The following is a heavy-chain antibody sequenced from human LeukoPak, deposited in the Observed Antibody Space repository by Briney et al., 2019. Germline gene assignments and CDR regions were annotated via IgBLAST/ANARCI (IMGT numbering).Heavy chain of an antibody. V-gene: IGHV4-61*02. Sequence: PSETLSLTCTVSGDSTSSGNYYWSWLRQPAGRGLVWIGRFSITGSTDYNPSLKSRVTISVDTSKNQFSLRLTSVTAADTAVYYCVRGFDPWGQGTLVTVSS. CDR1: GDSTSSGNYY. CDR2: FSITGST. J-gene: IGHJ5*02. CDR3: VRGFDP.